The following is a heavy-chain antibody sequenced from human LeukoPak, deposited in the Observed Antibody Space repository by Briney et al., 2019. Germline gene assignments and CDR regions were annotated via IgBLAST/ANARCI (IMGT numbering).Heavy chain of an antibody. CDR1: GFTFSDYY. Sequence: KPGETLRLSCAASGFTFSDYYMTWIRQPPGKGLEWISYISTSAGTIYYPDSVKRRFIISRDNAKNSLYLQMNSLRAEDTAVYYCARDAIDSSGFDFDYWGQGTLVTVSS. D-gene: IGHD3-22*01. CDR3: ARDAIDSSGFDFDY. J-gene: IGHJ4*02. V-gene: IGHV3-11*01. CDR2: ISTSAGTI.